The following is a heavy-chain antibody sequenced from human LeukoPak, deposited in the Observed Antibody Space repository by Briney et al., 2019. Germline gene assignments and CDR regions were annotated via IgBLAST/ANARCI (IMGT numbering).Heavy chain of an antibody. V-gene: IGHV3-49*03. CDR3: TRVERNYYDSSGYCLPDY. Sequence: GGSLRLXCTASGFTFGDYAMSWFRQAPGKGLEWVGFIRSKAYGGTTEYAASVKGRFTISRDDSKSIAYLQMNSLKTEDTAVYYCTRVERNYYDSSGYCLPDYWGQGTLVTVSS. CDR2: IRSKAYGGTT. J-gene: IGHJ4*02. CDR1: GFTFGDYA. D-gene: IGHD3-22*01.